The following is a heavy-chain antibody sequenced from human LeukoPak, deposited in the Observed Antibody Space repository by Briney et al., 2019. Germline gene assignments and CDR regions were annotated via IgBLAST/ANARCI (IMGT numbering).Heavy chain of an antibody. V-gene: IGHV3-21*01. CDR3: ARDRSGYSGYAFFDY. CDR1: GFTFSSYS. J-gene: IGHJ4*02. CDR2: ISSSSSYI. Sequence: GGSLRLSCAGSGFTFSSYSMNWVRQAPGKGLEWVSAISSSSSYIYYADSVKGRFTISRDNAKNSLYLQMNSLRAEDTAVYYCARDRSGYSGYAFFDYWGQGTLVTVSS. D-gene: IGHD5-12*01.